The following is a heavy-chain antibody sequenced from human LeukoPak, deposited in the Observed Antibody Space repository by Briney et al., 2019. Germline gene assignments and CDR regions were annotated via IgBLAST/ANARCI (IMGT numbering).Heavy chain of an antibody. V-gene: IGHV4-4*07. CDR2: IYTSGTT. D-gene: IGHD4-17*01. CDR3: ARFSTVTTSFDY. Sequence: PSETLSLTCTVSGGSISSYYWSWIRQPAGKGLEWIGCIYTSGTTHYNPSLKSRVTMSVDTSKNQFSLKLSSVTAADTAVYYCARFSTVTTSFDYWGQGTLVTVSS. J-gene: IGHJ4*02. CDR1: GGSISSYY.